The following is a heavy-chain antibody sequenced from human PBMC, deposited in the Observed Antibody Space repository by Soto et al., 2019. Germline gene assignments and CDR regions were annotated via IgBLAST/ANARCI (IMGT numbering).Heavy chain of an antibody. J-gene: IGHJ4*02. CDR1: GYTFTSYD. CDR2: MNPNSGNT. Sequence: QVQLVQSGAEVKKPGASVKVSCKASGYTFTSYDINWVRQATGQGLEWMGWMNPNSGNTGYAQKFQGRVTMTRNTSISTAYMELSSLRSEDTAVYYCARVSHPSWYYDSSGYYAFDYWGQGTLVTVSS. D-gene: IGHD3-22*01. CDR3: ARVSHPSWYYDSSGYYAFDY. V-gene: IGHV1-8*01.